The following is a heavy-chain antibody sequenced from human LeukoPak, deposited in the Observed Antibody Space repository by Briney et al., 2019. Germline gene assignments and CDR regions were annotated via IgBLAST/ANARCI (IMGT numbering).Heavy chain of an antibody. CDR3: ARGTTGINGYYYYYGMDV. J-gene: IGHJ6*02. CDR1: GYTFTNYG. V-gene: IGHV1-46*01. CDR2: INPSGGST. D-gene: IGHD3-10*01. Sequence: ASVKVSCKASGYTFTNYGITWVRQAPGQGLEWMGIINPSGGSTSYAQKFQGRVTMTRDTSTSTVYMELSSLRSEDTAVYYCARGTTGINGYYYYYGMDVWGQGTTVTVSS.